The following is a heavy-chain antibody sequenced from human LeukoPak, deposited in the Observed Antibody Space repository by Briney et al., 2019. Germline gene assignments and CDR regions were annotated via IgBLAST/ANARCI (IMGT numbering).Heavy chain of an antibody. CDR2: IYPGDSDT. V-gene: IGHV5-51*01. CDR3: ARRVVDTAMVTDAFDI. Sequence: GESLKISCKGSGCSFTSYWIGWVRQMPGKGLEWMGIIYPGDSDTRYSPSFQGQVTISADKSISTAYLQWSSLKASDTAMYYCARRVVDTAMVTDAFDIWGQGTMVTVSS. CDR1: GCSFTSYW. D-gene: IGHD5-18*01. J-gene: IGHJ3*02.